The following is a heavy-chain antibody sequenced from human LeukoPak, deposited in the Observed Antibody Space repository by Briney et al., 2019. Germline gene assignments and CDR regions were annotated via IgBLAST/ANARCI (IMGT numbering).Heavy chain of an antibody. CDR2: FYHDGST. V-gene: IGHV4-59*12. Sequence: SEALSLTCTVSGASMSSDYWTWIRQPPGKGLEWIGHFYHDGSTNYNPSLKSRVTISVDTSKNQFSLKLSSVTAADTAVYYCATNSGSYYQDNWFDPWGQGTLVTVSS. D-gene: IGHD3-10*01. J-gene: IGHJ5*02. CDR1: GASMSSDY. CDR3: ATNSGSYYQDNWFDP.